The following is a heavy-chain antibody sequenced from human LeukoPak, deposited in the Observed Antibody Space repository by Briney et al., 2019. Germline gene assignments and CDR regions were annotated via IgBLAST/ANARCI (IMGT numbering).Heavy chain of an antibody. CDR3: ARDLANWGNWYFDL. J-gene: IGHJ2*01. CDR1: GGSISSYY. V-gene: IGHV4-59*01. Sequence: PSETLSLTCTVSGGSISSYYWSWIRQPPGKGVEWIGYIYYSGSTNYNPSLKSRVTISVDTSKNQFSLKLSSVTAADTAVYYCARDLANWGNWYFDLWGRGTLVTVSS. CDR2: IYYSGST. D-gene: IGHD7-27*01.